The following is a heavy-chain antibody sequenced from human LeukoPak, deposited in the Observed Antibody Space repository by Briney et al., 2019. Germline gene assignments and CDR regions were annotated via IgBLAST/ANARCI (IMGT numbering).Heavy chain of an antibody. V-gene: IGHV1-2*02. CDR1: GYTLTGHY. Sequence: ASVKVSCKTSGYTLTGHYIHWVRQAPGQGLEWMGWINANNGATHCAQKFQDRVTMTRDTSISTAYMELIRLTSDDTAVYYCARDQNYYDTNTYYGIDCWGQGSLVTVSS. J-gene: IGHJ4*02. CDR2: INANNGAT. CDR3: ARDQNYYDTNTYYGIDC. D-gene: IGHD3-22*01.